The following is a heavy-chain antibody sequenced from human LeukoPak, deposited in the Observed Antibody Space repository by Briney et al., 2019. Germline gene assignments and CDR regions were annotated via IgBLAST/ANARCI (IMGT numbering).Heavy chain of an antibody. D-gene: IGHD3-3*01. CDR2: IYSGGTT. J-gene: IGHJ4*02. Sequence: PGGSLRLSCVVSGFSVSSNYMTWVRQAPGKGLEWVSLIYSGGTTYYADSVKGRSTISRDNSKNTVSLQMNSLRVDDTAMYYCASTIFGAGTNWGQGTLVTVSS. CDR3: ASTIFGAGTN. V-gene: IGHV3-53*01. CDR1: GFSVSSNY.